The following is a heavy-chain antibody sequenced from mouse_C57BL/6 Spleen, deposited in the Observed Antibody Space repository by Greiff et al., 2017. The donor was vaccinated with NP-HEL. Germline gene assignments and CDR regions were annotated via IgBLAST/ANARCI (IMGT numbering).Heavy chain of an antibody. Sequence: VKLMESGPELVKPGASVKISCKASSYAFSSSWMNWVKQRPGKGLEWIGRIYPGDGDTNYNGKFKGKATLTADKSSSTAYMQLSSLTSEDSAVYFCARFYYYGSSYNFDYWGQGTTLTVSS. J-gene: IGHJ2*01. CDR2: IYPGDGDT. V-gene: IGHV1-82*01. CDR1: SYAFSSSW. CDR3: ARFYYYGSSYNFDY. D-gene: IGHD1-1*01.